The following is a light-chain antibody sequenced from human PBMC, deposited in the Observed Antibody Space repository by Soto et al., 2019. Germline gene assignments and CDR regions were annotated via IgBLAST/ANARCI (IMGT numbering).Light chain of an antibody. CDR1: KSVSSK. Sequence: EIVMTQSPTTLSVSPGERATLSCRASKSVSSKLAWYQQKPGQPPRLLIFDASARASGVPARFSGSGSGTEFILTISGLQSEDFAVYYCQQYNDWPPYTFGQGTKLEMK. CDR2: DAS. V-gene: IGKV3-15*01. CDR3: QQYNDWPPYT. J-gene: IGKJ2*01.